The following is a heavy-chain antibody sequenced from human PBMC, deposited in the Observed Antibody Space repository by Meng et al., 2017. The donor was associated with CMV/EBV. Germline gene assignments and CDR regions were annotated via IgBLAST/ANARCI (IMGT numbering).Heavy chain of an antibody. CDR2: IDWDDDK. J-gene: IGHJ4*02. Sequence: SGPTLMKPTQTFTLTCTFSGFSLSTSGMCVSWVRQPPGKALEWLALIDWDDDKYYSTALKTRLTISKDTSKTQVVLTMTNMDPVDTATYYCARMAAGFDYWGQGTLVTVSS. V-gene: IGHV2-70*20. CDR3: ARMAAGFDY. D-gene: IGHD6-19*01. CDR1: GFSLSTSGMC.